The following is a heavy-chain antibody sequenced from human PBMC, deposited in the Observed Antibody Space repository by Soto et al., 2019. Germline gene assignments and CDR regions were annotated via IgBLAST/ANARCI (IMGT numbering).Heavy chain of an antibody. V-gene: IGHV4-34*01. D-gene: IGHD6-13*01. J-gene: IGHJ4*02. CDR3: ARGGRQPLIPTPVSYKMDH. Sequence: PSETLSLTCAVYGGSFSGYYWSWIRQPPGKGLEWIGEINHSGSTNYNPSLQSRVTISVDMSKNQLSLKLSSVTAPDTAVYYCARGGRQPLIPTPVSYKMDHWGQGLLVTV. CDR1: GGSFSGYY. CDR2: INHSGST.